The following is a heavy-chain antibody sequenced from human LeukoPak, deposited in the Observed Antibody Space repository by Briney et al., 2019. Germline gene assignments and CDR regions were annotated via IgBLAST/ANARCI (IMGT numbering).Heavy chain of an antibody. Sequence: GGSLRLSCAASGFTFSSYAMSWVRQAPGKGLEWASAISGSGGSTYYADSVKGRFTISRDNSKNTLYLQMNSLRAEDTAVYYCAKDPLRGYSYGYEDDYWGQGTLVTVSS. J-gene: IGHJ4*02. CDR2: ISGSGGST. V-gene: IGHV3-23*01. CDR3: AKDPLRGYSYGYEDDY. D-gene: IGHD5-18*01. CDR1: GFTFSSYA.